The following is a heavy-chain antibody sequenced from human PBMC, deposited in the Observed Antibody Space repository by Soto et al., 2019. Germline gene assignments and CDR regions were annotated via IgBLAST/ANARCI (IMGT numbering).Heavy chain of an antibody. CDR3: ARRGETALDY. J-gene: IGHJ4*02. V-gene: IGHV5-51*01. Sequence: PGESLKISCKAPGYTFTNYWIGWVRQIPGKGLERMGIIYPGDSDTRFSPSFKGQVTMSADKSITTASLQWSSLKASDSAMYYCARRGETALDYWGQGTLVTISS. D-gene: IGHD2-21*02. CDR2: IYPGDSDT. CDR1: GYTFTNYW.